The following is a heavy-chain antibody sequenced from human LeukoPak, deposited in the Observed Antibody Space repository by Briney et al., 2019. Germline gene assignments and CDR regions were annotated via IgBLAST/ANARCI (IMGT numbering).Heavy chain of an antibody. CDR1: GYTFTGYY. CDR3: ASGYCSSTSCSPFDP. J-gene: IGHJ5*02. D-gene: IGHD2-2*01. V-gene: IGHV1-2*02. CDR2: INPNSGGT. Sequence: AASVKVSCKASGYTFTGYYMHWVRQAPGQGLEWMGWINPNSGGTNYAQKVQGRVTITRDTSISTAYMELSRLRSDDTAVYSCASGYCSSTSCSPFDPWGQGTLVTVSS.